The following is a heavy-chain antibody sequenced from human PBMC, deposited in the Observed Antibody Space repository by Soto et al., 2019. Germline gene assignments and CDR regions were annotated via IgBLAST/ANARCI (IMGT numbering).Heavy chain of an antibody. Sequence: QVQLVESGGGVVQPGRSLRLSCAASGFTFSSYGMHWVRQAPGKGLEWVAVIWYDGSNKYYADSVKGRFTISRDNSKNTLYLQMNSLRAENTAVYYCARDLLGYSSSEGFYYWGQGTLVTVSS. CDR1: GFTFSSYG. D-gene: IGHD6-13*01. CDR3: ARDLLGYSSSEGFYY. J-gene: IGHJ4*02. CDR2: IWYDGSNK. V-gene: IGHV3-33*01.